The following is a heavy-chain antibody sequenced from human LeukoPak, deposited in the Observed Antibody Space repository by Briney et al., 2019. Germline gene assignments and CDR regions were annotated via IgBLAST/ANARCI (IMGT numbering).Heavy chain of an antibody. Sequence: ASVKVPCKASGGIFSSYAISWVRQAPGQGLEWMGGIIPIFGTANYAQKSQGRVTITTDESTSTAYMELSSLRSEDTAVYYCARDRAESIVGATVDAFDIWGQGTMVTVSS. J-gene: IGHJ3*02. V-gene: IGHV1-69*05. CDR3: ARDRAESIVGATVDAFDI. CDR2: IIPIFGTA. CDR1: GGIFSSYA. D-gene: IGHD1-26*01.